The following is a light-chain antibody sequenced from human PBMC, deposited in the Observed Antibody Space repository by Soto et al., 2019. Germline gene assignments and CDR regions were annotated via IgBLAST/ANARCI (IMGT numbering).Light chain of an antibody. V-gene: IGKV3-15*01. CDR3: QQYHSYPLT. CDR2: GAS. Sequence: EIVMTQSPATLSVSPGERATLSCRASQSVSSNLAWYQQKPGQAPRLLIYGASTRATGIPARFSGSGSGTEFTLTISSLQSEDFAVYYCQQYHSYPLTFGGGTKVEI. J-gene: IGKJ4*01. CDR1: QSVSSN.